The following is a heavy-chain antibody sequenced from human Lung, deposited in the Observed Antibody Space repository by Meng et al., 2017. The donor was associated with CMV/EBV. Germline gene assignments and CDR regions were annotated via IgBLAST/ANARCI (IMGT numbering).Heavy chain of an antibody. Sequence: ASXXVSCKTSGYPFSTHSVIWVRQAPGRGLAWMAWIRTFNGDSTYAQNFEGRVTVTTDTSTNTAYLELRGLTTDDTATYYCVRGEGKDYFDYWGQGTLVTVSS. CDR3: VRGEGKDYFDY. V-gene: IGHV1-18*04. CDR2: IRTFNGDS. CDR1: GYPFSTHS. J-gene: IGHJ4*02.